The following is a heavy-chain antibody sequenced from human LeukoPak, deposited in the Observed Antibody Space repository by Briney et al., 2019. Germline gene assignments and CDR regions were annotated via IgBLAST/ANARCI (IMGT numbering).Heavy chain of an antibody. V-gene: IGHV3-21*01. Sequence: GGSLRLSCAASGFTFSSYSMNWVRQAPGKGLEWVSSISSSSSYIYYADSVKGRFTISRDNAKNSLYLQMNSLRVEDTAIYYYARDGYCTSGSCYIDYWGQGTLVTVSS. D-gene: IGHD2-15*01. CDR1: GFTFSSYS. CDR2: ISSSSSYI. J-gene: IGHJ4*02. CDR3: ARDGYCTSGSCYIDY.